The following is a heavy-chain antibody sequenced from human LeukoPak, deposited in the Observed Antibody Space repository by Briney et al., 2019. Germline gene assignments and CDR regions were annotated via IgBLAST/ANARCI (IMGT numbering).Heavy chain of an antibody. Sequence: NPSETLSLTCTVSGYSISSGYYWGWIRQPPGKGLEWIGSIYHSGSTYYNPSLKSRVTISVDTSKNQFSLKLSSVTAADTAVYYCARALGTYYYDSSGYGVDYYYYGMDVWGQGTTVTVSS. J-gene: IGHJ6*02. D-gene: IGHD3-22*01. CDR3: ARALGTYYYDSSGYGVDYYYYGMDV. CDR2: IYHSGST. V-gene: IGHV4-38-2*02. CDR1: GYSISSGYY.